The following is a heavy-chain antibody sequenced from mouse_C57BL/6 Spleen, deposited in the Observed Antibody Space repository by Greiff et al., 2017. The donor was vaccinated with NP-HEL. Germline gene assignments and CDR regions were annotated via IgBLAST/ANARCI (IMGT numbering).Heavy chain of an antibody. CDR1: GFTFSDYY. CDR2: INYDGSST. J-gene: IGHJ2*01. CDR3: ARGGYYDYDGNYFDY. V-gene: IGHV5-16*01. D-gene: IGHD2-4*01. Sequence: EVKLVESEGGLVQPGSSMKLSCTASGFTFSDYYMAWVRQVPEKGLEWVANINYDGSSTYYLDSLKSRFIISRDNAKNILYLQMSSLKSEDTATYYCARGGYYDYDGNYFDYWGQGTTLTVSS.